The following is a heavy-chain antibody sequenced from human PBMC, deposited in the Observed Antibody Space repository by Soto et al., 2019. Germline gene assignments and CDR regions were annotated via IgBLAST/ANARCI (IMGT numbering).Heavy chain of an antibody. Sequence: VASVKVSCKASGYTFTNYALHWVRQAPGQRLEWMGWINPANGNTKYSQNFQGRVTITRDTSASTAYMELSSLRSEDAAVYYCARETNRPQLGSLYDYIWGSSAFDIWGQGTMVTVSS. J-gene: IGHJ3*02. CDR2: INPANGNT. CDR3: ARETNRPQLGSLYDYIWGSSAFDI. CDR1: GYTFTNYA. V-gene: IGHV1-3*01. D-gene: IGHD3-16*01.